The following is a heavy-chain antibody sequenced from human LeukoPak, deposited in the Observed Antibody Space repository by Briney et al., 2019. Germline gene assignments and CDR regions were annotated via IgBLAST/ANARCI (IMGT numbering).Heavy chain of an antibody. Sequence: KPSETLSLTCAVYGWSFSGYYWSWIRQPPGKGLEWIGEINHSGSTNYNPSLKSRVTISVDTSKNQFSLKLSSVTAADTAVYYCARVTWDDILTGYSYYFDYWGQGTLVTVSS. CDR3: ARVTWDDILTGYSYYFDY. CDR2: INHSGST. D-gene: IGHD3-9*01. V-gene: IGHV4-34*01. J-gene: IGHJ4*02. CDR1: GWSFSGYY.